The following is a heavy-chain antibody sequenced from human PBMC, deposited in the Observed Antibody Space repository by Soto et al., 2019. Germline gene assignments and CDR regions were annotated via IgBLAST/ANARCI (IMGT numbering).Heavy chain of an antibody. J-gene: IGHJ6*03. D-gene: IGHD2-2*02. CDR3: ARGSVVVPAAISNYYYYYYMDV. Sequence: NPSETLSLTCTVSGGSISSYYGSWIRQPPGKGLEWIGYIYYSGSTNYNPSLKSRVTISVDTSKNQFSLKLSSVTAADTAVYYCARGSVVVPAAISNYYYYYYMDVWGKGTTVTVSS. CDR2: IYYSGST. CDR1: GGSISSYY. V-gene: IGHV4-59*01.